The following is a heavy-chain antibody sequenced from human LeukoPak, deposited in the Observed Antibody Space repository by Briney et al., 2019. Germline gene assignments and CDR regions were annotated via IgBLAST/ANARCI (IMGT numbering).Heavy chain of an antibody. CDR3: ARHISGAATLD. J-gene: IGHJ4*02. V-gene: IGHV4-59*08. D-gene: IGHD3-3*02. CDR1: GGSMSNYY. Sequence: PSETLSLTCSVSGGSMSNYYGSWIRQPPGKGLEWIAYIYYTGSTYYNPSLKSRVTMSVDTSKNQFSLTLSSVTAADTAVYYCARHISGAATLDWGQGTLVPVSS. CDR2: IYYTGST.